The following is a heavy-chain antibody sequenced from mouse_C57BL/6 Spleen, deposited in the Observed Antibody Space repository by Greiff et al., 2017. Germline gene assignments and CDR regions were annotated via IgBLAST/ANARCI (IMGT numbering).Heavy chain of an antibody. CDR3: ATHYGSSLYYFDY. J-gene: IGHJ2*01. Sequence: DVKLVESGGGLVKPGGSLKLSCAASGFTFSSYAMSWVRQTPEKRLEWVATISDGGSYTYYPDNVKGRFTISRDNAKNNLYLQMSHLKTEDTAMYYCATHYGSSLYYFDYWGQGTTLTVSS. CDR2: ISDGGSYT. D-gene: IGHD1-1*01. CDR1: GFTFSSYA. V-gene: IGHV5-4*03.